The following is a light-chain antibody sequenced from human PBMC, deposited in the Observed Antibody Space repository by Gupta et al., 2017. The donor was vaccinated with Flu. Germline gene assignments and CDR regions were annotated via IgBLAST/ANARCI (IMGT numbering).Light chain of an antibody. V-gene: IGKV3-11*01. J-gene: IGKJ2*01. CDR2: DAS. CDR3: QQRSNGHPSYT. Sequence: EIVLTQSPATLSLSPGERATLSCRASQSVSSYLAWYQQKPGQAPRLLIYDASNRATGITARFSGSGDGTDFTLTISSREPEDFAVYYYQQRSNGHPSYTFGQGTKMEIK. CDR1: QSVSSY.